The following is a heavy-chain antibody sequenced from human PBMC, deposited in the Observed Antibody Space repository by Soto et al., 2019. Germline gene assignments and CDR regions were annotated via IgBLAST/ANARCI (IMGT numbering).Heavy chain of an antibody. CDR1: GGTFSSYA. Sequence: ASVKVSCKASGGTFSSYAISWVRQAPGQGLEWMGGIIPIFGTANYAQKFQGRVTITADESTSTAYMELSSLRSEDTAVYYCARDKDIVVVPTLGDAFDIWGQGTMVTVSS. D-gene: IGHD2-2*01. V-gene: IGHV1-69*13. J-gene: IGHJ3*02. CDR3: ARDKDIVVVPTLGDAFDI. CDR2: IIPIFGTA.